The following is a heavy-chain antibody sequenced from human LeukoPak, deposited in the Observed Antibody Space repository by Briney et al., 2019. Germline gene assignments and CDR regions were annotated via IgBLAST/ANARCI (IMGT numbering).Heavy chain of an antibody. V-gene: IGHV3-23*01. J-gene: IGHJ6*02. Sequence: GGSLRLSCAASGFTFSSYEMSWVRQAPGKGLEWVSDISGSGGSTYYADSVKGRFTISRDNSKNTLYLQMNSLRAEDTAVYYCAKDRYCSSTSCRFYYYFFGVLDYGMDVWGQGTTVTVSS. CDR2: ISGSGGST. CDR1: GFTFSSYE. D-gene: IGHD2-2*01. CDR3: AKDRYCSSTSCRFYYYFFGVLDYGMDV.